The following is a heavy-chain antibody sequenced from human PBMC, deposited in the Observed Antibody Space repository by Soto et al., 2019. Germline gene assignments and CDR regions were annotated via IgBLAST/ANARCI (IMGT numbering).Heavy chain of an antibody. CDR1: GYSFTSYW. J-gene: IGHJ6*02. CDR3: ASSSIAAHYYYYGMDV. CDR2: IYPGDSDT. V-gene: IGHV5-51*01. D-gene: IGHD6-6*01. Sequence: GESLKISCKGSGYSFTSYWICWVRQMPGKGLEWMGIIYPGDSDTRYSPSFQGQVTISADKSISTAYLQWSSLKASDTAMYYCASSSIAAHYYYYGMDVWGQGTTVTVSS.